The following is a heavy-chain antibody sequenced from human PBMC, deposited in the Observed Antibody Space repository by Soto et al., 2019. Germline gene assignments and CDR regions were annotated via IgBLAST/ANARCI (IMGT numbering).Heavy chain of an antibody. V-gene: IGHV4-30-4*08. CDR2: VFHSGSV. D-gene: IGHD2-21*02. J-gene: IGHJ6*02. Sequence: LSLTCTVSGGSISGDYYHWTWIRQSPGKGLEWIGYVFHSGSVLYNPSLKSRLNISVDTSKNQFSLRLSSVTAADTAVYFCAREDDGGDRDYYGLDVWGQGTTVTVSS. CDR1: GGSISGDYYH. CDR3: AREDDGGDRDYYGLDV.